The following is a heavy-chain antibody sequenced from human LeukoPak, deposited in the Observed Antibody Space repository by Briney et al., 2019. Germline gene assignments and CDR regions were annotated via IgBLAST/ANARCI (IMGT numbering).Heavy chain of an antibody. Sequence: SVNVSCKASGGTFSSYAISWVRQAPGQGLEWMGGIIPIFGTANYAQKLQGRVTITADESTSTAYMELSSLRSEDTAVYYCARATGPYGMDVWGKGTTVTVSS. D-gene: IGHD3-9*01. V-gene: IGHV1-69*13. CDR1: GGTFSSYA. CDR2: IIPIFGTA. CDR3: ARATGPYGMDV. J-gene: IGHJ6*04.